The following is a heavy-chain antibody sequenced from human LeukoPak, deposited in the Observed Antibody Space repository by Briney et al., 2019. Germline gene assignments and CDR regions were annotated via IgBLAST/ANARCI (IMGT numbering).Heavy chain of an antibody. CDR3: ATSRWSGNEGELHTDFDY. Sequence: GASVKVSCKVSGYTLTELSMHWVRQAPGKGLEWMGGFYPEDGETIYAQKFQGRVTMTEDTSTDTAYMELSSLRSEDTAVYYCATSRWSGNEGELHTDFDYWGQGTLVTVSS. CDR1: GYTLTELS. D-gene: IGHD1-26*01. V-gene: IGHV1-24*01. CDR2: FYPEDGET. J-gene: IGHJ4*02.